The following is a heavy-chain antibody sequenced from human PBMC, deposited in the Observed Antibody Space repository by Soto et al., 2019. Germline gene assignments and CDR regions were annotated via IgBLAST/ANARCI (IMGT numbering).Heavy chain of an antibody. CDR1: GFTFTSYG. CDR3: VSDRGYGHASVPYS. D-gene: IGHD5-18*01. Sequence: QAHLVESGGGVVQPGRSLRLSCAASGFTFTSYGMHWVRQAPGTRLEWVAVITYDGGRQHYADSVKGRFTISRDNSKNMVLLQMISVRAEDTTVYYCVSDRGYGHASVPYSWGQGTLVSVSS. V-gene: IGHV3-30*03. CDR2: ITYDGGRQ. J-gene: IGHJ4*02.